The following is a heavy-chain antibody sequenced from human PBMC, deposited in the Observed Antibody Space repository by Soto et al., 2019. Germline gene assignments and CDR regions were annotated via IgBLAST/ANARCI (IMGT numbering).Heavy chain of an antibody. D-gene: IGHD2-2*01. Sequence: SETLSLTCTVSGASISSYYWSWIRQPPGKGLEWIGYIYYSGSTNYNPSLKSRVTISVDTSKNQFSLKLSSVTAADTAVYYCARVHCSSTSCYVPEYFQHWGQGTLVTVSS. CDR1: GASISSYY. CDR3: ARVHCSSTSCYVPEYFQH. V-gene: IGHV4-59*01. CDR2: IYYSGST. J-gene: IGHJ1*01.